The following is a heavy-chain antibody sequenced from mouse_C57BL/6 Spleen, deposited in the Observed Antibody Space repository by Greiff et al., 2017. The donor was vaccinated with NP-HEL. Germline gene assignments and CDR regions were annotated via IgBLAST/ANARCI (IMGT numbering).Heavy chain of an antibody. CDR3: ARNYYAMDY. V-gene: IGHV1-54*01. CDR1: GYAFTNYL. CDR2: INPGSGGT. J-gene: IGHJ4*01. Sequence: QVQLKQSGAELVRPGTSVKVSCKASGYAFTNYLIEWVKQRPGQGLEWIGVINPGSGGTNDNEKFKGKATLTADKSSSTAYMQLSSLTSEDSAVYFCARNYYAMDYWGQGTSVTVSS.